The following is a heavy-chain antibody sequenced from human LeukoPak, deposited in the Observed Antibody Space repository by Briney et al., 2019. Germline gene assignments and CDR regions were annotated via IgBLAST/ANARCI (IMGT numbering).Heavy chain of an antibody. V-gene: IGHV4-59*08. D-gene: IGHD1-26*01. J-gene: IGHJ4*02. Sequence: SETLSLTCTVSGGSISSYYWSWIRQPPAEGVEGFGYIYSSGSTTYSPSLKSRVSISVDTSKNQFSLRLTSVTAADTAVYYCARLWGATTIVAFDYWGQGTLVTVSS. CDR2: IYSSGST. CDR1: GGSISSYY. CDR3: ARLWGATTIVAFDY.